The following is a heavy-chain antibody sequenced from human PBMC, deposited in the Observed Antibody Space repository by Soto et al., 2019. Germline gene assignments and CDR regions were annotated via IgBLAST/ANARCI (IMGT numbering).Heavy chain of an antibody. CDR3: ARDGGGDYYDSSGYHGIDY. CDR1: GGTFSSYA. CDR2: IITIFGTA. D-gene: IGHD3-22*01. J-gene: IGHJ4*02. V-gene: IGHV1-69*06. Sequence: QVQLVQSGAEVKKPGSSVKVSCKASGGTFSSYAISWVRQAPGQGLEWMGGIITIFGTANYAQKFQGRVTITADKSTRTAYMELSSLRSEDTAVYYCARDGGGDYYDSSGYHGIDYWGQGTLVTVSS.